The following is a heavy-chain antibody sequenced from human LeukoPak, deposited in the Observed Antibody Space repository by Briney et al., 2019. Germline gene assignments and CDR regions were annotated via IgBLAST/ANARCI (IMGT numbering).Heavy chain of an antibody. D-gene: IGHD3-10*01. Sequence: GGSLRLSCAASGFTFSSYSMNWVRQAPGKGLEWVSYISSSSTIYYADSVKGRFTISRDNAKNSLYLQMNSLRAEDTAVYYCARDLSRVTMVRGVISYYFDYWGQGTLVTVSS. J-gene: IGHJ4*02. V-gene: IGHV3-48*04. CDR2: ISSSSTI. CDR3: ARDLSRVTMVRGVISYYFDY. CDR1: GFTFSSYS.